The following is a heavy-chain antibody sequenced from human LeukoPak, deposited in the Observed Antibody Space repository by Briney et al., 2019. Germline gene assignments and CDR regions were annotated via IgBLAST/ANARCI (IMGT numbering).Heavy chain of an antibody. V-gene: IGHV4-39*07. Sequence: PSETLSLTCTVSGGSISSSSYYWGWIRQPPGKGLEWIGSIYYSGSTYYNPSLKSRVTMSVDTSKNQFSLKLSSVTAADTAVYYCARGYGSSGWTIFDYWGQGTLVTVSS. CDR3: ARGYGSSGWTIFDY. CDR2: IYYSGST. CDR1: GGSISSSSYY. J-gene: IGHJ4*02. D-gene: IGHD6-19*01.